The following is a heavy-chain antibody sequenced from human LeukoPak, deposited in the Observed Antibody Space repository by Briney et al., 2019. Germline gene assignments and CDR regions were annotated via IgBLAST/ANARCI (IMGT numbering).Heavy chain of an antibody. V-gene: IGHV3-30*18. Sequence: GRSLRLTCAASRFTFSSYGMHWIRQAPGKGLEWVAVISYDGSDKYYADSVKGRFTISRDNSKNTLYLQMNSLRAEDTAVYFCAKDDYYDSSGDPNWFDPWGQGTLVTVSS. D-gene: IGHD3-22*01. CDR3: AKDDYYDSSGDPNWFDP. J-gene: IGHJ5*02. CDR2: ISYDGSDK. CDR1: RFTFSSYG.